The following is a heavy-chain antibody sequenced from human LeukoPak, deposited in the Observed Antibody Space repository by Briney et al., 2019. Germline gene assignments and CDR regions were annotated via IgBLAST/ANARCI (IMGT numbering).Heavy chain of an antibody. V-gene: IGHV4-39*01. CDR2: IYYSGST. Sequence: SETLSLTCTVAGGSISNSSYYWGWIRQPPGKGLEWIGSIYYSGSTYYNPSLKSRVTISVDTSKNQFSLKLSSVTAADTAVYYCARLSNGYSSGWYPAAVDYWGQGTLVTVSS. D-gene: IGHD6-19*01. J-gene: IGHJ4*02. CDR1: GGSISNSSYY. CDR3: ARLSNGYSSGWYPAAVDY.